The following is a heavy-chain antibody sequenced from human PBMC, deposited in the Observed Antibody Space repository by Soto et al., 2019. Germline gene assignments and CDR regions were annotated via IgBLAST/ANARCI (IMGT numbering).Heavy chain of an antibody. V-gene: IGHV3-23*01. CDR2: TSGSGEIT. CDR3: GKARYLLVDQPLYFES. J-gene: IGHJ4*02. D-gene: IGHD3-9*01. Sequence: GGSLRLSCAASGFPFRSYAMGWVRQAPGKGLEWISVTSGSGEITLYTDSVKGRFTISRDFSNNTLSLQMNSLRADDTAIYYCGKARYLLVDQPLYFESWGQGTLVTVSS. CDR1: GFPFRSYA.